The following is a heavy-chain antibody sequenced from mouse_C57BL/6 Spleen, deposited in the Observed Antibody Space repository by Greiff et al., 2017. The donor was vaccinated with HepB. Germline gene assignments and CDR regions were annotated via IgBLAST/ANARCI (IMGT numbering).Heavy chain of an antibody. J-gene: IGHJ1*03. Sequence: VQLQQSDAELVKPGASVKISCKVSGYTFTDHTIHWMKQRPEQGLEWIGYIYPRDGSTKYNEKFKGKATLTADKSSSTAYRQLNSLTSEDSAVYFCARRRLLRDWYFDVWGTGTTVTVSS. D-gene: IGHD2-3*01. CDR3: ARRRLLRDWYFDV. CDR2: IYPRDGST. CDR1: GYTFTDHT. V-gene: IGHV1-78*01.